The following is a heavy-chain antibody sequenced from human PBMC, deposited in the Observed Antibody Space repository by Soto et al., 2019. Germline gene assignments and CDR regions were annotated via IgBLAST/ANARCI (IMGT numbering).Heavy chain of an antibody. CDR1: GFTFSSYG. J-gene: IGHJ3*02. V-gene: IGHV3-30*18. CDR2: ISYDGSNK. CDR3: AKAVDAFDI. Sequence: QVQLVESGGGVVQPGRSLRLSCAASGFTFSSYGMHWVRQAPGKGLEWVAVISYDGSNKYYADSVKGRFTISRDNSKNTLYLQMNSLRAEDTAVYYCAKAVDAFDIWGQGTMVTVSS.